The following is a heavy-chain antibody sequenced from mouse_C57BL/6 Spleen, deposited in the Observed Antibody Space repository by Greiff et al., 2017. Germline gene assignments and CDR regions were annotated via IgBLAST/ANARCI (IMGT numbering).Heavy chain of an antibody. CDR3: ARSTMVTTRYFDV. D-gene: IGHD2-2*01. V-gene: IGHV2-5*01. J-gene: IGHJ1*03. Sequence: QVQLQQSGPGLVQPSQSLSITCTVSGFSLTSYGVHWVRQSPGKGLEWLGVIWRGGSTDYNAAFMSRLSITKDNSKSQVFFKMNSLQADDTAIYYWARSTMVTTRYFDVWGTGTTVTVSS. CDR1: GFSLTSYG. CDR2: IWRGGST.